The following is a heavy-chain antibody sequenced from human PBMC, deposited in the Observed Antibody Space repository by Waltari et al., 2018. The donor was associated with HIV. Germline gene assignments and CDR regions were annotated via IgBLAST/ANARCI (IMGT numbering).Heavy chain of an antibody. CDR1: GFLFSSYG. CDR3: ARGDIILMVYTIDY. Sequence: QVQLVESGGGVVQPGRSLRLSCAASGFLFSSYGMHWVRQAPGNGLEWVAVIWFDGNHKYYSDSVKGRFTISRDNSKDTVDLQMNSLRTEDTGVYYCARGDIILMVYTIDYWGQGTLVSVSS. D-gene: IGHD2-8*01. V-gene: IGHV3-33*01. CDR2: IWFDGNHK. J-gene: IGHJ4*02.